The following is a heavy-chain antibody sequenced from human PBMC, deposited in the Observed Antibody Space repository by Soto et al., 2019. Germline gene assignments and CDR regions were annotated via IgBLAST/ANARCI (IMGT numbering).Heavy chain of an antibody. Sequence: TGGSLRLSCTASGFNFRTSWMSWVRQAPGKGLEWVANIKQDGSEKYYVDSLKGRFTISRDNAKNSLYLQMNSLRAEDTAVYYCARDLYQLPTMSYFYYGMDVWGQGTPVTVSS. CDR3: ARDLYQLPTMSYFYYGMDV. J-gene: IGHJ6*02. CDR2: IKQDGSEK. CDR1: GFNFRTSW. V-gene: IGHV3-7*03. D-gene: IGHD2-2*01.